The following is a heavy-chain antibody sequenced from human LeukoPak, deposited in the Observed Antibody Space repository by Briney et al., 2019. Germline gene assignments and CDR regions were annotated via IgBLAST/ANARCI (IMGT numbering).Heavy chain of an antibody. V-gene: IGHV4-59*01. Sequence: SETLSLICTVSGGSISSYYWSWIRQPPGKGLEWIGYIYYSGSTKYNPSLKSRVTISVDTSKNQFSLKLSSVTAADTAVYYCARESRDVETEGFDYWGQGTLVTVSS. J-gene: IGHJ4*02. CDR2: IYYSGST. D-gene: IGHD5-24*01. CDR1: GGSISSYY. CDR3: ARESRDVETEGFDY.